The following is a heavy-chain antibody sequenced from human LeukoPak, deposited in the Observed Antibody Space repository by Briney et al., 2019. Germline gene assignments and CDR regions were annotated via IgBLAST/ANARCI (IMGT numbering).Heavy chain of an antibody. CDR1: GFTFSSFD. CDR3: ARDRYYDTSGHFYY. CDR2: ISSLGTYT. J-gene: IGHJ4*02. Sequence: GGSLRLSCAASGFTFSSFDMNWVRQAPGKGLEWVSSISSLGTYTYYADSLKGRFTISRDNAKNSLHLQINSLTAEDTAIYYCARDRYYDTSGHFYYWGQGTLVTVSS. D-gene: IGHD3-22*01. V-gene: IGHV3-21*01.